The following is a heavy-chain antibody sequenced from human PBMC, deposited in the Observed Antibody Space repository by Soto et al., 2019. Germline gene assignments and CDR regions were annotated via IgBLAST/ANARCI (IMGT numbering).Heavy chain of an antibody. CDR3: ARERTAGGLNWFDP. V-gene: IGHV4-30-2*01. D-gene: IGHD3-16*01. CDR1: GGSISSGGYS. CDR2: IYHSGST. J-gene: IGHJ5*02. Sequence: SETLSLTCAVSGGSISSGGYSWSWIRQPPGKGLEWIGYIYHSGSTYYNPSLKSRVTISVDRSKNQFSLKLSSVTAADTAVYYCARERTAGGLNWFDPWGQGTLVTVSS.